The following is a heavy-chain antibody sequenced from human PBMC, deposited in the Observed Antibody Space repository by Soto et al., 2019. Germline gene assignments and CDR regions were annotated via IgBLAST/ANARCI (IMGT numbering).Heavy chain of an antibody. V-gene: IGHV1-69*01. CDR2: ILPLSGTG. CDR1: GGTFSNYA. D-gene: IGHD4-17*01. Sequence: EQSGAEVKRPGSSVKVSCEASGGTFSNYAIIWVRQAPGQGLEWMGGILPLSGTGNYPQKFQGRVTITADESSSTIYLELRSLRSEDAAVYYCVRDTWGVTVADTDDYYYGMDVWGQGTTVIVSS. J-gene: IGHJ6*02. CDR3: VRDTWGVTVADTDDYYYGMDV.